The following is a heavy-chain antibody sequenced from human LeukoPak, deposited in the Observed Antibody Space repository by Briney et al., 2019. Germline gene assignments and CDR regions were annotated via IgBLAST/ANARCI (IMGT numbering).Heavy chain of an antibody. J-gene: IGHJ3*02. V-gene: IGHV4-59*01. CDR3: ARRVAGESRAFDI. Sequence: PSETLSLTCTVSGGCINSYYWSWIRQPPGKGLEWIGYIYYSGSTNYNPSLKSRVTISLDTSKNQFSLKLSSLTAADTAVYYCARRVAGESRAFDIWGQGTMVTVSS. D-gene: IGHD3-10*01. CDR1: GGCINSYY. CDR2: IYYSGST.